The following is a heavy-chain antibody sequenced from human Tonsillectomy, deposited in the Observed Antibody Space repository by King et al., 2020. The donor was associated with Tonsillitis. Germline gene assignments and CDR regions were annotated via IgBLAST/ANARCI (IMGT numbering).Heavy chain of an antibody. V-gene: IGHV3-7*01. J-gene: IGHJ4*02. Sequence: EVQLVESGGGLVQPGGSLRLSCAASGFTFSRYWMTWVRQAPGKGLEWVANIKADGREEYYVDSVKGRFTISRDNAKNSLYLQMNSLRADDTAVYYCAGRSCTITACYAASWASFDNWGQGTVVTVSS. D-gene: IGHD2-2*01. CDR1: GFTFSRYW. CDR3: AGRSCTITACYAASWASFDN. CDR2: IKADGREE.